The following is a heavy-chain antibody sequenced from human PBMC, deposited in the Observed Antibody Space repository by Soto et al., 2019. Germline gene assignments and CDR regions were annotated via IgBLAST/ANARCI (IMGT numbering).Heavy chain of an antibody. V-gene: IGHV3-53*01. CDR1: GFAVSSKY. CDR2: IYGGGTT. D-gene: IGHD6-19*01. Sequence: EVQLVESGGGSIQPGGSLRLSCAASGFAVSSKYMTWDRQAPGKGLEWVSVIYGGGTTYYADYVKGRFTISRDTSKNTLCPHRTSLSASGTAMYFCVQTSGWPGFDSWGQGNVVTVSS. J-gene: IGHJ4*02. CDR3: VQTSGWPGFDS.